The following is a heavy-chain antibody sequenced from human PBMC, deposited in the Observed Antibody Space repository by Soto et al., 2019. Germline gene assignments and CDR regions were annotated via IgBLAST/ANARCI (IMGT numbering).Heavy chain of an antibody. CDR3: VKEEIVVVGGFDY. CDR2: ISPGSGNT. CDR1: GYTFTSYA. Sequence: ASVKVSCKASGYTFTSYALHWVRQAPGQRFEWMGWISPGSGNTRYSQKFQGRVTISRDTSASTTYMELSSLRSEDTAVYYCVKEEIVVVGGFDYWGQGTLVTVSS. V-gene: IGHV1-3*01. D-gene: IGHD1-26*01. J-gene: IGHJ4*02.